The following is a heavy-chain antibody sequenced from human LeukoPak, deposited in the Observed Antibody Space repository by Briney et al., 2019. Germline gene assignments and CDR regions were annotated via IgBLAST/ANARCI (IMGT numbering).Heavy chain of an antibody. V-gene: IGHV4-34*01. J-gene: IGHJ6*02. CDR1: GGSFSGYY. CDR3: ARGPIGSYYYYGMDV. D-gene: IGHD3-10*01. Sequence: SETLSLTCAVYGGSFSGYYWSWIRQPPGKGLEWIGEINHSGSTNYNPSLKSRVTISVDTSKNQFSPKLSSVTAADTAVYYCARGPIGSYYYYGMDVWGQGTTVTVSS. CDR2: INHSGST.